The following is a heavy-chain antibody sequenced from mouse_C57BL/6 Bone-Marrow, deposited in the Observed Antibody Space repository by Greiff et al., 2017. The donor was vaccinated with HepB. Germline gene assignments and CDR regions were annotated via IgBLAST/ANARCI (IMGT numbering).Heavy chain of an antibody. CDR3: ARRGGGYYAY. Sequence: EVKLVESGGDLVKPGGSLKLSCAASGFTFSSYGMSWVRQTPDKRLEWVATISSGGSYTYYPDSVKGRFTISRDNAKNTLYLQMSSLKSEDTAMYYFARRGGGYYAYWGQGTLVTVSA. CDR1: GFTFSSYG. J-gene: IGHJ3*01. CDR2: ISSGGSYT. D-gene: IGHD2-3*01. V-gene: IGHV5-6*02.